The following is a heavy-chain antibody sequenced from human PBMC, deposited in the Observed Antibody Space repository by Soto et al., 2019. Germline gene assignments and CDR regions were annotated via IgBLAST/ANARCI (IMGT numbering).Heavy chain of an antibody. CDR2: VYYNENT. Sequence: QIQLHESGPGLVKPSETLSLTCSVSGVSISGSTFYWGWIRQSPGKGLEWIGSVYYNENTYYNPSLASRVTISLQPSKNQFSPNLRSVTAADTAVYYCARLLGLRAAESWGQGTLLTVSS. V-gene: IGHV4-39*01. D-gene: IGHD3-16*01. CDR1: GVSISGSTFY. J-gene: IGHJ1*01. CDR3: ARLLGLRAAES.